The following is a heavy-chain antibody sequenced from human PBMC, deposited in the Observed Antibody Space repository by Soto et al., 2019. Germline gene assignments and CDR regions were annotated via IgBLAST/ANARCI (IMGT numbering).Heavy chain of an antibody. D-gene: IGHD3-16*01. CDR2: IYSGGST. Sequence: GGSLRLSCAASGFTVSSNYMSWVRQAPGKGLEWVSVIYSGGSTYYADSVKGRFTISRDNSKNTLYLQMNSLRAEDTAVYYCARDKDYGNTAVLGSYYYGMDVWGQGTTVTVSS. CDR1: GFTVSSNY. CDR3: ARDKDYGNTAVLGSYYYGMDV. V-gene: IGHV3-66*01. J-gene: IGHJ6*02.